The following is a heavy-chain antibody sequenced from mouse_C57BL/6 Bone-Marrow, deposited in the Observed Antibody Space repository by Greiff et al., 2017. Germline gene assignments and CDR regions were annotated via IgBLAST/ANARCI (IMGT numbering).Heavy chain of an antibody. D-gene: IGHD6-5*01. CDR1: GFSLTSYG. V-gene: IGHV2-2*01. J-gene: IGHJ4*01. Sequence: QVQLQQSGPGLVQPSQSLSITCTVSGFSLTSYGVHWVRQSPGKGLEWLGVIWSGGSTDYNAAFISRLSISKDNSKSQVFFKMNSLQADDTSIDYCASSLYYYAMDYWGQGTSVTVSS. CDR2: IWSGGST. CDR3: ASSLYYYAMDY.